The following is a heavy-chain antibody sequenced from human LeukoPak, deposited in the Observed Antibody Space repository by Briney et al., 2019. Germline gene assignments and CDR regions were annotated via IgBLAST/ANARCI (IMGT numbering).Heavy chain of an antibody. V-gene: IGHV3-21*01. CDR2: ISSSSSYI. CDR1: GFTFSSYS. J-gene: IGHJ3*01. D-gene: IGHD4-17*01. CDR3: ASMTTVTLDDAFDL. Sequence: GGSLRLSCAASGFTFSSYSMNWVRQAPGKGLEWVSSISSSSSYIYYADSVKGRFTISRDNAKNSLYLQMNSLRADDTAMYYCASMTTVTLDDAFDLWGQGTMVTVSS.